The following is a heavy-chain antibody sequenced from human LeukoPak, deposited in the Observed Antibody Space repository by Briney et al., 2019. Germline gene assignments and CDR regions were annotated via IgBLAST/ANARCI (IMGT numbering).Heavy chain of an antibody. CDR1: GFIFSSYD. V-gene: IGHV3-48*03. J-gene: IGHJ4*02. D-gene: IGHD3-22*01. Sequence: GGSLRLSCAASGFIFSSYDMNRVRQAPGKGLEWVSYISSSGSTIYYADSVKGRFTISRDNAKNSLFLQMISLRAEDTAVYYCARDRYYYDSSAYYEIDYWGQGTLVTVSS. CDR2: ISSSGSTI. CDR3: ARDRYYYDSSAYYEIDY.